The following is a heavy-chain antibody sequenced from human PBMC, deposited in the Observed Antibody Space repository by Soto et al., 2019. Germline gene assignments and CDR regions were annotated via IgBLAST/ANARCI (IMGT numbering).Heavy chain of an antibody. J-gene: IGHJ6*02. CDR3: ARMGDVPYYYYGMDV. V-gene: IGHV1-18*01. CDR1: GYTFTSYG. CDR2: INGYNGNT. Sequence: QVQLVQSGAEVKKPGASVKVSCKASGYTFTSYGITWVRQAPGQGLEWLVWINGYNGNTNYAQKLQGRVTMTTDTSTSTAYMELRSLRSDDTDVYYCARMGDVPYYYYGMDVWGQGTTVTVSS. D-gene: IGHD3-16*01.